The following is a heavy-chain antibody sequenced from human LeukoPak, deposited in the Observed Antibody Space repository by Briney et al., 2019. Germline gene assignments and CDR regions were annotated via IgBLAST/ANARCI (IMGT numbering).Heavy chain of an antibody. CDR2: IYYSGST. CDR3: ARVGIVVVPAATGAFDI. CDR1: GGSISSGDYY. V-gene: IGHV4-30-4*01. Sequence: SETLSLICTVSGGSISSGDYYWSWIREPPGKGLEWIGYIYYSGSTYYNPSLKSRVTISVDTSKNQFSLKLSSVTAADTAVYYCARVGIVVVPAATGAFDIWGQGTMVTVSS. J-gene: IGHJ3*02. D-gene: IGHD2-2*01.